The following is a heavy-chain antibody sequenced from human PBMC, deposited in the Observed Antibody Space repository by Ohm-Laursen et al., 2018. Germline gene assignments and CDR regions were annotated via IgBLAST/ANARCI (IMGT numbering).Heavy chain of an antibody. CDR1: GGTFSSYA. D-gene: IGHD6-19*01. CDR3: ARGGVGGSGRFDF. J-gene: IGHJ4*02. Sequence: SSVKVSCKASGGTFSSYAISWVRQAPGQGLEWMGGIIPIFGTANYAQKFQGRVTVTADESTSTAYMELSSLRSEDTAVYYCARGGVGGSGRFDFLGQGTLVTASS. CDR2: IIPIFGTA. V-gene: IGHV1-69*01.